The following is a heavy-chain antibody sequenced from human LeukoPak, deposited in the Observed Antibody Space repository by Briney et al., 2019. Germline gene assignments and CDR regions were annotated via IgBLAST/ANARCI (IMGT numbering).Heavy chain of an antibody. CDR2: INHSGSA. CDR1: GGSFSGYY. V-gene: IGHV4-34*01. D-gene: IGHD5-24*01. J-gene: IGHJ4*02. Sequence: PSETLSLTSAVYGGSFSGYYWSWIRQPPGKGLEWIGEINHSGSANYNPSLKSRVTISLDTSKTQFSLKLTSVTAADTAVYFCAREGKDDYTDEVFDSWGQGTLVTVSS. CDR3: AREGKDDYTDEVFDS.